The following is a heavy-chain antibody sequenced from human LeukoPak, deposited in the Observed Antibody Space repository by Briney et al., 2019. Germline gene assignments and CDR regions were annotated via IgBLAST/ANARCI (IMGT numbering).Heavy chain of an antibody. D-gene: IGHD2-8*01. J-gene: IGHJ6*03. CDR2: IIPIFGTA. V-gene: IGHV1-69*13. CDR3: ARHARNYYYYYMDV. Sequence: SVKVSCRASGGTFSSYAISWVRQAPGQGLEWMGGIIPIFGTANYAQKFQGRVTITADESTSTAYMELSSLRSEDTAVYYCARHARNYYYYYMDVWGKGTTVTVSS. CDR1: GGTFSSYA.